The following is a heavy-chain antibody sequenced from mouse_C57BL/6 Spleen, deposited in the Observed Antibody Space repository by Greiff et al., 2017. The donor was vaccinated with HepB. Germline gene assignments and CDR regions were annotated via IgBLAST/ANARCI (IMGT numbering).Heavy chain of an antibody. CDR2: ISSGGSYT. Sequence: EVHLVESGGDLVKPGGSLKLSCAASGFTFSSYGMSWVRQTPDKRLEWVATISSGGSYTYYPDSVKGRFTISRDNAKNTRYLQMSSLKSEDTAMYYCARHVTTVEAWFDYWGQGTTLTVSS. J-gene: IGHJ2*01. D-gene: IGHD1-1*01. V-gene: IGHV5-6*01. CDR1: GFTFSSYG. CDR3: ARHVTTVEAWFDY.